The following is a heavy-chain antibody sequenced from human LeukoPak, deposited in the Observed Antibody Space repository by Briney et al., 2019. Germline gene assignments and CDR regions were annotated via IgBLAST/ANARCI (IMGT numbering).Heavy chain of an antibody. CDR3: ARAYGSGSLGAFDI. Sequence: SETLSLTCAVYGGSFSGYYWSWIRQPPGKGLEWIGEINHSGSTNYNPSLKSRVTISVDTSKNQFSLKLSSVTAADTAVYYCARAYGSGSLGAFDIWGQGTMVTDSS. V-gene: IGHV4-34*01. CDR2: INHSGST. CDR1: GGSFSGYY. D-gene: IGHD3-10*01. J-gene: IGHJ3*02.